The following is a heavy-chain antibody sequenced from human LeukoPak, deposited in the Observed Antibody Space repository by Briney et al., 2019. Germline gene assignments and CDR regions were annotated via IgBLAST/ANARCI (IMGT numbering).Heavy chain of an antibody. Sequence: GRSLRLSCAASGFTFNDYSMHWVRQAPGKGLEWVSGISWNSGSTGYADSVKGRFSISRDNAKNSLYLQMDSLNPEDTAVYYCAKGLLWSEVYYYYGMDVWGQGTTVTVSS. CDR1: GFTFNDYS. J-gene: IGHJ6*02. CDR3: AKGLLWSEVYYYYGMDV. CDR2: ISWNSGST. V-gene: IGHV3-9*01. D-gene: IGHD3-10*01.